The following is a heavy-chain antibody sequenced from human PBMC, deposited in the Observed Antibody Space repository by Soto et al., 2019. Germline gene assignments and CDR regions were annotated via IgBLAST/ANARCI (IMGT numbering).Heavy chain of an antibody. CDR1: GGSFSGYY. V-gene: IGHV4-34*01. Sequence: SETLSLTCAVYGGSFSGYYWSWIRQPPGKGLEWIGEINHSGSTNYNPSLKSRVTISVDTSKNQFSLKLSSVTAADTAVYYCARGKPPVPTVTRPNWFDPWGQGTLVTVSS. CDR2: INHSGST. J-gene: IGHJ5*02. CDR3: ARGKPPVPTVTRPNWFDP. D-gene: IGHD4-17*01.